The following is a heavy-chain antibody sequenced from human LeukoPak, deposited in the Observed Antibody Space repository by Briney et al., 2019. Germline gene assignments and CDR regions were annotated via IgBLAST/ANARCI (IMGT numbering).Heavy chain of an antibody. D-gene: IGHD2-15*01. CDR2: IYHSGST. Sequence: SETLSLTCTVSGYSISSGYYWGWIRQPPGKGLEWIGSIYHSGSTYYNPSLKSRVTISVDTSKNQFSLKLSSVTAADTAVYYCARGVGGYCSGGSCYSEPNWFDPWGQGTLVTVSS. V-gene: IGHV4-38-2*02. CDR1: GYSISSGYY. J-gene: IGHJ5*02. CDR3: ARGVGGYCSGGSCYSEPNWFDP.